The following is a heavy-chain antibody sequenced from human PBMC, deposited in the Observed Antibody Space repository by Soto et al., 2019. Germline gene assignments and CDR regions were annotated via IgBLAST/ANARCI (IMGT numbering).Heavy chain of an antibody. V-gene: IGHV1-69*01. CDR1: GGTFRNLA. CDR2: FIPIIGGG. J-gene: IGHJ3*01. D-gene: IGHD2-15*01. Sequence: QVQLVQSGAEVKKPGSSVKVSCKASGGTFRNLAINWVRQAPGQGLEWMGGFIPIIGGGINAQKFQGRVTITSDESPSTAYMDLSSLKSEDTAMYFCARRSVSHSNAFDFWGQGTMVTVSS. CDR3: ARRSVSHSNAFDF.